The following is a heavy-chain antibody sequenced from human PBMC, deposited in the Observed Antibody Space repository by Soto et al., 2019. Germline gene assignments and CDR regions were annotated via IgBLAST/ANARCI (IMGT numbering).Heavy chain of an antibody. CDR2: IGGSGTGGRT. CDR3: ANLMGGRYDFWGRFSNSGYSMDV. Sequence: EVHLLESGGDLVQPGGSLRLSCTASGLTFSTYAMSWVRQAPGKGLEWVSAIGGSGTGGRTYYADSVKGRFTISRDNSKNTVYLQMNSLRAEDTAVYYCANLMGGRYDFWGRFSNSGYSMDVWGQGTTVTVSS. CDR1: GLTFSTYA. V-gene: IGHV3-23*01. D-gene: IGHD3-3*01. J-gene: IGHJ6*02.